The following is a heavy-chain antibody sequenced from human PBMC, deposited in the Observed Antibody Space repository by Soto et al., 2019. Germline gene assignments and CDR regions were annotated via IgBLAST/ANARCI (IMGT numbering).Heavy chain of an antibody. V-gene: IGHV5-51*03. CDR3: ARFKSLRPAGYYYGMDV. Sequence: GASVKISCKGSGYSFTSYWIGWVRQMPGKGLEWMGIIYPGDSDTRYSPSFQGQVTISADKSISTAYLQWSSLKASDTAMYYCARFKSLRPAGYYYGMDVWGQGTTVTVSS. CDR2: IYPGDSDT. D-gene: IGHD2-2*01. J-gene: IGHJ6*02. CDR1: GYSFTSYW.